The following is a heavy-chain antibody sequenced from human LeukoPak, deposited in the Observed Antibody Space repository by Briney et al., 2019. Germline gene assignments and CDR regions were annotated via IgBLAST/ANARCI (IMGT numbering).Heavy chain of an antibody. J-gene: IGHJ6*02. CDR2: ISYDGSNK. Sequence: GGSLRLSCAASGFTFSSYAMHWVRQAPGKGLEWVAVISYDGSNKYYADSVKGRFTISRDNSKNTLYLQMNSLRAEDTAVYYCARDTSPYVYYYYYGMDVWGQGTTVTVSS. CDR1: GFTFSSYA. V-gene: IGHV3-30-3*01. CDR3: ARDTSPYVYYYYYGMDV. D-gene: IGHD2-8*01.